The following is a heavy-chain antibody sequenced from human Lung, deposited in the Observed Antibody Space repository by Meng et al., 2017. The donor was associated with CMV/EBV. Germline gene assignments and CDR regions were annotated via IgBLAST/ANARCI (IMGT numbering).Heavy chain of an antibody. D-gene: IGHD3-3*01. CDR1: GGSFSGYY. CDR2: INHSGST. V-gene: IGHV4-34*01. CDR3: ARTTYDFWSGIYYYYYYGMDV. Sequence: SXTLSLTCAVYGGSFSGYYWSWIRQPPGKGLEWIGEINHSGSTNYNPSLKSRVTISVDTSKNQFSLKLSSVTAAGTAVYYCARTTYDFWSGIYYYYYYGMDVWGQG. J-gene: IGHJ6*01.